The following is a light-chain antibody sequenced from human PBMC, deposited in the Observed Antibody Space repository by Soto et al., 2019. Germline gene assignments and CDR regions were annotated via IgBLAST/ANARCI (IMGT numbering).Light chain of an antibody. Sequence: AIRMTQSPSSFSASTGDRVTITCRASQGISSYLAWYQQKPGKAPKLLIYAASTLQSGVPSRFSGSGSGTDFNLTISCLQSEDFATYYCPQYYSYPPSFGPGTKVDIK. CDR2: AAS. CDR1: QGISSY. J-gene: IGKJ3*01. V-gene: IGKV1-8*01. CDR3: PQYYSYPPS.